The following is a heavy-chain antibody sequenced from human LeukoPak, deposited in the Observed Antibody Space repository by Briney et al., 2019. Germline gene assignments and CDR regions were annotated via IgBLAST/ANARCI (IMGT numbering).Heavy chain of an antibody. CDR2: ISSSGSTI. Sequence: PGGSLRLSCAASGFTFSVYYMSWIRQAPGKGLEWVSYISSSGSTIYYADSVKGRFTISRDNAKNSLYLQMNSLRAEDTAVYYCARGRIVGATIRGEFDYWGQGTLVTVSS. CDR3: ARGRIVGATIRGEFDY. D-gene: IGHD1-26*01. CDR1: GFTFSVYY. J-gene: IGHJ4*02. V-gene: IGHV3-11*04.